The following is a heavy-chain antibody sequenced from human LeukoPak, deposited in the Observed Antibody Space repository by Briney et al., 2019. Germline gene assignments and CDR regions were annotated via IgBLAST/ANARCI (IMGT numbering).Heavy chain of an antibody. D-gene: IGHD3-3*01. V-gene: IGHV1-18*01. CDR1: GYTFTSYG. J-gene: IGHJ6*02. CDR2: ISAYNGNT. Sequence: ASVKVSCKASGYTFTSYGISWVRQAPGQGLEWMGWISAYNGNTNYGQKLQGRVTMTTDTSTSTAYMERRGLRSDDTAVYYCARAGPRDLEWQTLSPYSNFYYYYGMDVWGQGTTVTVSS. CDR3: ARAGPRDLEWQTLSPYSNFYYYYGMDV.